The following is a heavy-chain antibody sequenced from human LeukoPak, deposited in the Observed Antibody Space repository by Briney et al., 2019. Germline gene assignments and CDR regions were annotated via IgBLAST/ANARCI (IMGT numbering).Heavy chain of an antibody. CDR2: IYYSGST. CDR3: ARSRVVTEYYFDY. D-gene: IGHD3-22*01. Sequence: SETLSLTCTVSGGSISSYYWSWIRQPPGKGLEWIGYIYYSGSTNYSPSLKSRVTISVDTSKNQFSLKLSSVTAADTAVYYCARSRVVTEYYFDYWGQGTLVTVSS. J-gene: IGHJ4*02. V-gene: IGHV4-59*01. CDR1: GGSISSYY.